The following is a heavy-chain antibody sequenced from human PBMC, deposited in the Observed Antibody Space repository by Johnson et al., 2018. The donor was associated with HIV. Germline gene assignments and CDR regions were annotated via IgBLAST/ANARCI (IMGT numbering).Heavy chain of an antibody. J-gene: IGHJ3*02. CDR3: ASGGSRYSGSYLSDAFDI. V-gene: IGHV3-74*02. CDR2: ITSDGRST. CDR1: GFTFSSYW. D-gene: IGHD1-26*01. Sequence: VLLVESGGGLVQPGGSLRLSCAASGFTFSSYWMHWVRQAPGKGLVWVSRITSDGRSTSYADSVKGRFTISRDNAKNTLYLQMNSLRAEDTAVYYCASGGSRYSGSYLSDAFDIWGQGTMVTVSS.